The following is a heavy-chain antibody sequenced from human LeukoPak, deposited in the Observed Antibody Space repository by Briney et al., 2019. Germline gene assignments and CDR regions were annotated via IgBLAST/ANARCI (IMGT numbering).Heavy chain of an antibody. CDR2: INPNSGGT. CDR1: GYTFTGYY. J-gene: IGHJ4*02. CDR3: ARGNMEWLPFAY. Sequence: ASVKVSCKASGYTFTGYYIHWVRQAPGQGLEWMGWINPNSGGTKYTQKFQGRVTMTRDTSISTAYMELSRLRSDDRAVYYCARGNMEWLPFAYWGQGTLVTVSS. D-gene: IGHD5-12*01. V-gene: IGHV1-2*02.